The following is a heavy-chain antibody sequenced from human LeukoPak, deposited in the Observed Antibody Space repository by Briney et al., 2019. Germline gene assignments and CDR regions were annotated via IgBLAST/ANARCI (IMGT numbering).Heavy chain of an antibody. CDR2: INTNTGNP. D-gene: IGHD3-22*01. Sequence: ASVKVSCKASGYTFTSYAMNCVRQAPGQGLEWMGCINTNTGNPTYAQGFTGRFVFSLDTSVSTAYLQISSLKAEDTAVYYCASLTRETYYYDSSGHPYAFDIWGQGTMVTVSS. J-gene: IGHJ3*02. CDR3: ASLTRETYYYDSSGHPYAFDI. V-gene: IGHV7-4-1*02. CDR1: GYTFTSYA.